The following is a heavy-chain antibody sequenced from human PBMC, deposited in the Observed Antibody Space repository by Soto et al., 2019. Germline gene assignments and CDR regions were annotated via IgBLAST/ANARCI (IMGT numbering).Heavy chain of an antibody. Sequence: EVQLVESGGGLVQPGGSLRLSCAASGFTFSSYWMSWVRQAPGKGLEWVANIKEDGSETYYVDSVKGRFTISRDNAKNSRYLQMNSLRAEDTAVYYCAPGRRIFDSWGHGNLVTVSS. CDR1: GFTFSSYW. D-gene: IGHD2-15*01. CDR3: APGRRIFDS. J-gene: IGHJ4*01. V-gene: IGHV3-7*01. CDR2: IKEDGSET.